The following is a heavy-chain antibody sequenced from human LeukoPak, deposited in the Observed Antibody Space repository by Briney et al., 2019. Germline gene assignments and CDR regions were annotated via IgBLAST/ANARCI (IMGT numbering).Heavy chain of an antibody. V-gene: IGHV3-9*01. CDR3: AKEGTYYYGSGSLDY. D-gene: IGHD3-10*01. CDR1: GFTFDDYA. CDR2: ISWNSGSI. J-gene: IGHJ4*02. Sequence: PGGSLTLSCAASGFTFDDYAMHWVRQAPGKGLEWVSGISWNSGSIGYADSVKGRFTISRDNAKNSLYLQMNSLRAEDTASYYCAKEGTYYYGSGSLDYWGQGTLVTVSS.